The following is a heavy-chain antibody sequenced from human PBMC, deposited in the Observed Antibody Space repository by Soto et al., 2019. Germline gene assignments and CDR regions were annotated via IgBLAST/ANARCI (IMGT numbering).Heavy chain of an antibody. J-gene: IGHJ5*02. D-gene: IGHD2-15*01. Sequence: ASVKVSCKASGYTFTSYGISWVRQAPGQGLEWMGWISAYNGNTNYAQKLQGRVTMTTDTSTSTAYMELRSLRSDDTAVYYCARGTGYCSGGSCNWFDPWGRGTLVTVSS. CDR3: ARGTGYCSGGSCNWFDP. CDR1: GYTFTSYG. V-gene: IGHV1-18*01. CDR2: ISAYNGNT.